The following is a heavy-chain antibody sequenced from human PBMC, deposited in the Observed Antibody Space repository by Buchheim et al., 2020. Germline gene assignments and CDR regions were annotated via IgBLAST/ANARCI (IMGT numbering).Heavy chain of an antibody. CDR1: GGSISSSSYY. D-gene: IGHD3-3*01. V-gene: IGHV4-39*01. J-gene: IGHJ5*02. Sequence: QLQLQESGPGLVKPSETLSLTCTVSGGSISSSSYYWGWIRQPPGKGLEWIGSIYYSGSTYYNPSLKSRVTISVDTSNNQFSLKLSSVTAADTAVYYCAGSPYYDFWSGQKGWFDPWGQGTL. CDR3: AGSPYYDFWSGQKGWFDP. CDR2: IYYSGST.